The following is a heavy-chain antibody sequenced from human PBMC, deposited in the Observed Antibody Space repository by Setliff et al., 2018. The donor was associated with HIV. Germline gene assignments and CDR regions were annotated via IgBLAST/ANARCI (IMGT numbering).Heavy chain of an antibody. D-gene: IGHD4-17*01. CDR2: IFDSENN. V-gene: IGHV4-59*08. Sequence: SETLSLTCSVSGDSITHYYWNWIRQPPGKGLEWIGNIFDSENNNYNPSLKSRVTISVDTSKNQFSLRLTSVTAADTAVYFCARVETTVTSRLDYWGQGTLVTVSS. J-gene: IGHJ4*02. CDR3: ARVETTVTSRLDY. CDR1: GDSITHYY.